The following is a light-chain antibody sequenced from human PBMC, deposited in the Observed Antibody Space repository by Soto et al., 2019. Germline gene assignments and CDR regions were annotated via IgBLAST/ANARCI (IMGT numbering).Light chain of an antibody. CDR1: SSNIGAGYD. J-gene: IGLJ1*01. CDR3: QSYDSSLSGSRV. CDR2: HNS. V-gene: IGLV1-40*01. Sequence: QAVLTQPPSVSGAPGQRVTISCTGSSSNIGAGYDVHWYQQLPGTAPKLLIYHNSNRPSGVPVRFSGSKSGTSASLAITGLQAEDEADYYCQSYDSSLSGSRVFGTGTKLTVL.